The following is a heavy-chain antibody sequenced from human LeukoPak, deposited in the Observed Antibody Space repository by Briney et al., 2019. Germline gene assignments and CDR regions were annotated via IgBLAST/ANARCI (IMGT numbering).Heavy chain of an antibody. CDR3: AKDRWSPRDDFDI. CDR1: GFTFRSYA. Sequence: RGSLRLSCAASGFTFRSYAMGWVRQAPGKGLEWVSAISGGGGTTYYADSLKGRFTISRDNSKNTLYLQMNSLRAEDTAVYYCAKDRWSPRDDFDIWGQGTMVTVSS. J-gene: IGHJ3*02. D-gene: IGHD3-16*02. V-gene: IGHV3-23*01. CDR2: ISGGGGTT.